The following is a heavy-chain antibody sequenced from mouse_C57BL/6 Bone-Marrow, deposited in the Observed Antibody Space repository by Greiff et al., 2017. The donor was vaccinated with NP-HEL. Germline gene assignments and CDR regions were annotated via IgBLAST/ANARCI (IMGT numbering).Heavy chain of an antibody. D-gene: IGHD2-5*01. CDR1: GFTFSDYG. CDR2: ISSGSSTI. CDR3: ARPYYSNYDWFAY. Sequence: EVQVVESGGGLVKPGGSLKLSCAASGFTFSDYGMHWVRQAPEKGLEWVAYISSGSSTIYYADTVKGRFTISRDNAKNTLFLQMTSLRSEDTAMYYCARPYYSNYDWFAYWGQGTLVTVSA. J-gene: IGHJ3*01. V-gene: IGHV5-17*01.